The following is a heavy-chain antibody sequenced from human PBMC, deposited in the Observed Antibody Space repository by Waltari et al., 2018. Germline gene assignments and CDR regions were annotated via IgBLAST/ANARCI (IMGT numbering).Heavy chain of an antibody. Sequence: VQLVESGGGLVKPGGSLRLSCRASGFNFSEYHMGWVRQAPGKVREWISYITDSGDTRKYAGSVKGGFTMSRDNASKSVFLQMNGLRAEDTAVYYCAAQTMLDYWGLGTLVIVSS. CDR3: AAQTMLDY. V-gene: IGHV3-11*01. CDR1: GFNFSEYH. CDR2: ITDSGDTR. J-gene: IGHJ4*02. D-gene: IGHD2-2*01.